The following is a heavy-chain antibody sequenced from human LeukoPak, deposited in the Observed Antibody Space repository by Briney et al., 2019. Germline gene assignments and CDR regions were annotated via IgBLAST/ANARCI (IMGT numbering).Heavy chain of an antibody. Sequence: GGSLRPSCAASGFTFSSYVMHWVRQAPGKGLEWVAVISYDGSNEYYADSVKSRFTISRDNSKNTLYLQMNSLRAEDTAVYYCARINMMGFDYWGQGTLVTVSS. J-gene: IGHJ4*02. CDR1: GFTFSSYV. D-gene: IGHD3-22*01. CDR3: ARINMMGFDY. V-gene: IGHV3-30-3*01. CDR2: ISYDGSNE.